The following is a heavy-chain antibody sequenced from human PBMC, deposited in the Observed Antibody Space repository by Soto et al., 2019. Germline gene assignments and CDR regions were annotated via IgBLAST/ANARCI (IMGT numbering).Heavy chain of an antibody. CDR2: ISAINGTT. CDR3: ASGPYSSGWWAY. V-gene: IGHV1-18*04. Sequence: ASVKVSCKASGGTFSSYAISWVRQAPGQGLEWMGGISAINGTTNYAQKLQGRVTMTTDTSTSTAYMELRSLRSDDTAVYYCASGPYSSGWWAYWGQGTLVTVSS. CDR1: GGTFSSYA. J-gene: IGHJ4*02. D-gene: IGHD6-19*01.